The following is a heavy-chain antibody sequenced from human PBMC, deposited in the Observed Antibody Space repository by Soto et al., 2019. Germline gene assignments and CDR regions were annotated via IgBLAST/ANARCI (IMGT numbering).Heavy chain of an antibody. CDR3: AKDPRLYYDFWSGYPGSPIYYGMDV. CDR1: GFTCSSYG. CDR2: ISYDGSNK. V-gene: IGHV3-30*18. J-gene: IGHJ6*02. Sequence: GGPLRLSCAASGFTCSSYGMHWVRQAPGKGLEWVAVISYDGSNKYYADSVKGRFTISRDNSKNTLYLQMNSLRAEDTAVYYCAKDPRLYYDFWSGYPGSPIYYGMDVWGQGTTVTVSS. D-gene: IGHD3-3*01.